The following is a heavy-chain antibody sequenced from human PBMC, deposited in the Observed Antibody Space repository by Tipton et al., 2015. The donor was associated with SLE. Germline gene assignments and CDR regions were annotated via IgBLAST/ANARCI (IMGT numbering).Heavy chain of an antibody. CDR1: GGSFSGYY. CDR3: ARVGPDHRGSYYFDY. CDR2: INHSGST. V-gene: IGHV4-34*01. Sequence: LRLSCAVYGGSFSGYYWSWIRQPPGKGLEWIGEINHSGSTNYNPSLKSRVTISVDTSKNQFSLKLSSVTAADTAVYYCARVGPDHRGSYYFDYWGQGTLVTVSS. D-gene: IGHD1-14*01. J-gene: IGHJ4*02.